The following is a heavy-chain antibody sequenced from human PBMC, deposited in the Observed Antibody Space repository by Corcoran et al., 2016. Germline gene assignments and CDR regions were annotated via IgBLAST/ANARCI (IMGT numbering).Heavy chain of an antibody. Sequence: EVQLVESGGGLVKPGGSLRLSCAASGFTFNNAWMTWVRQAPGKGLEWVCRIKSITDGGTTDYTAPVKGRFTISRDDSRNTLYLQMNSVKSEDTGVHYCTMSVTPIGGVFDLWGQGTMVTASS. J-gene: IGHJ3*01. CDR3: TMSVTPIGGVFDL. D-gene: IGHD3-16*01. V-gene: IGHV3-15*01. CDR1: GFTFNNAW. CDR2: IKSITDGGTT.